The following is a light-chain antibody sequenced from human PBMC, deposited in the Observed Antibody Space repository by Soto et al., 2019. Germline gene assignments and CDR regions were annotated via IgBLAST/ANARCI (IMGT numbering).Light chain of an antibody. Sequence: SYELTQPPSVSVAPGQTAVVTCGGTKIGSKSVHWYQQKAGQAPVLVVYDGRDRPSGIPERFSGSNSGNTATLTISRVEAGDEADYYCQVWHSNSDHYVFGAGTKVTVL. CDR1: KIGSKS. J-gene: IGLJ1*01. CDR2: DGR. V-gene: IGLV3-21*02. CDR3: QVWHSNSDHYV.